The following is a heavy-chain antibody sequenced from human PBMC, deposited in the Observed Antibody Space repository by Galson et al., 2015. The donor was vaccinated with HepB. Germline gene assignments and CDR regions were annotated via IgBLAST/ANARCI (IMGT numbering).Heavy chain of an antibody. J-gene: IGHJ4*02. V-gene: IGHV3-23*01. CDR3: AKDLRNRGLLWFGEYDY. CDR2: ISGSGGST. D-gene: IGHD3-10*01. Sequence: SLRLSCAASGFTFSSYAMSWVRQAPGKGLEWVSAISGSGGSTYYADSVKGRFTISRDNSKNTLYLQMNSLRAEDTAVYYCAKDLRNRGLLWFGEYDYWGQGTLVTVSS. CDR1: GFTFSSYA.